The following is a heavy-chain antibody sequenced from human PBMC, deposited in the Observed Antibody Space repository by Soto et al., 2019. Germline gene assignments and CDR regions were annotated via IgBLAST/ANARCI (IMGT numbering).Heavy chain of an antibody. D-gene: IGHD3-22*01. CDR3: AREASGSITMIVDY. Sequence: GGSLRLSCAASGFTFSSYGMHWVRQAPGKGLEWVAVIWYDGSNKYYADSVKGRFTISRDNSKNTLYLQMNSLRAEDTAVYYCAREASGSITMIVDYWGQGTLVTVSS. CDR1: GFTFSSYG. V-gene: IGHV3-33*01. CDR2: IWYDGSNK. J-gene: IGHJ4*02.